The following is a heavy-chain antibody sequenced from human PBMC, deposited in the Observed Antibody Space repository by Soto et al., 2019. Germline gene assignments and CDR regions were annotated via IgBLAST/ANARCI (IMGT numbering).Heavy chain of an antibody. CDR2: ISGSGGST. Sequence: EVQLLESGGGLVQPGGSLRLSCAASGFTFSSYAMSWVRQAPGKGLEWVSAISGSGGSTYYADSVKGRFTIPRDNSKNTLYLQMNSLRAEDTAVYYCAKDSDYGDYDSSGQSWYYFDYWGQGTLVTVSS. V-gene: IGHV3-23*01. D-gene: IGHD4-17*01. J-gene: IGHJ4*02. CDR1: GFTFSSYA. CDR3: AKDSDYGDYDSSGQSWYYFDY.